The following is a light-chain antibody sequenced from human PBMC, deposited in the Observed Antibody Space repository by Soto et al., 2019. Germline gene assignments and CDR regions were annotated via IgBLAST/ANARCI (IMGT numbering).Light chain of an antibody. J-gene: IGKJ4*01. V-gene: IGKV3-20*01. CDR2: GAS. CDR3: QQHSRSIT. Sequence: VLTQSPGTLSLSPGERATLSCRASQSVNNNYLAWYQQKPGQSPRLLIYGASIRATAIPDRFSGSGSGTDFTLIISRLEAADSAVYYCQQHSRSITFGGGTKVDIK. CDR1: QSVNNNY.